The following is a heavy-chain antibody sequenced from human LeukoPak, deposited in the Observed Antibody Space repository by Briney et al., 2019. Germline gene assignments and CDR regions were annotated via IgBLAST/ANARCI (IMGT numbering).Heavy chain of an antibody. V-gene: IGHV3-53*04. CDR2: IYSGGST. CDR1: GFTVSSNY. CDR3: ARDGIAAAGTGSVY. J-gene: IGHJ4*02. D-gene: IGHD6-13*01. Sequence: GGSLRLSCAASGFTVSSNYMSWVRQAPGKGLEWGSVIYSGGSTYYADSVKGRFTISRHNSKNTLYLQMNSLRAEDTAVYYCARDGIAAAGTGSVYWGQGTLVTVSS.